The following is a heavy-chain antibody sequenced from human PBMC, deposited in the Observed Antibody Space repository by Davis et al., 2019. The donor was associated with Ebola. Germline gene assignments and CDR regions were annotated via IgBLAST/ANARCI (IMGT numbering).Heavy chain of an antibody. Sequence: PLETLSLTCTVSGGSISGSSYFWGWIRQPPGKGPEWIVSMQSVEETYYNPSLKSRVLMSIDASKNQFSLKLKSVTAADTALYYCVTVVASTRVEYWGRGTLVTVSS. J-gene: IGHJ4*02. D-gene: IGHD2-2*01. V-gene: IGHV4-39*01. CDR3: VTVVASTRVEY. CDR1: GGSISGSSYF. CDR2: MQSVEET.